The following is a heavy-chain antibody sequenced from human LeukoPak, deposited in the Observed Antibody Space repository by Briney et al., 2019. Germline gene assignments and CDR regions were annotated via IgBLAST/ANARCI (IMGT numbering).Heavy chain of an antibody. Sequence: GGSLRLSCAASGVTFSSYSMNWVRQAPGKGLEWVSSISSSSSYIYYADSVKGRFTIPRDNAKSSLYLQMNSLRAENTAVYYCARALMRFAIAAAGEERFDPWGQGTLVTVSS. V-gene: IGHV3-21*01. D-gene: IGHD6-13*01. J-gene: IGHJ5*02. CDR1: GVTFSSYS. CDR3: ARALMRFAIAAAGEERFDP. CDR2: ISSSSSYI.